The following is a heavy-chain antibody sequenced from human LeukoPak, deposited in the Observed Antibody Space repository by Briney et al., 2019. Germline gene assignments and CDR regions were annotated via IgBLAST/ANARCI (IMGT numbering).Heavy chain of an antibody. J-gene: IGHJ4*02. D-gene: IGHD3-10*01. CDR3: ARDNYGSDY. Sequence: PGGSLRLSCAASGFTFSTYAMHWVRQAPGKGLEWVAVIPYDGNNKYYADSVKARFTVSRDNSKNTLYLQMDSLRAEDTALYYCARDNYGSDYWGQGTLVTVSS. CDR2: IPYDGNNK. V-gene: IGHV3-30-3*01. CDR1: GFTFSTYA.